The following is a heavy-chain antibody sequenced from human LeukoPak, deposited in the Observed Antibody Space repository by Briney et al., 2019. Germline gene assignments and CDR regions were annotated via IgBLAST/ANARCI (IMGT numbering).Heavy chain of an antibody. CDR3: TTVMYDISTAPYNWFDP. J-gene: IGHJ5*02. D-gene: IGHD3-9*01. V-gene: IGHV3-15*01. CDR1: GFTFSNAW. CDR2: IKSKTDGGTT. Sequence: GGSLRLSCAASGFTFSNAWMSWVRQAPGKGLEWVGRIKSKTDGGTTDYAAPVKGRFTISRDDSKNTLYLQMNSLKTEDTAVYYCTTVMYDISTAPYNWFDPWGQGTLVTVSS.